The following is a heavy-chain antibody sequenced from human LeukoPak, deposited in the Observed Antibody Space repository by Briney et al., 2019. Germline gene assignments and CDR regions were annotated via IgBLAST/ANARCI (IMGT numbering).Heavy chain of an antibody. CDR1: GITLNSYA. CDR2: ISYDGSNK. D-gene: IGHD4-11*01. V-gene: IGHV3-30*04. Sequence: PVLNLKLSSAGSGITLNSYAIHWVNKTPGKGLEWVAVISYDGSNKYYADSVKGRFTISRDNSKNTLFPQMNSLRVEDTAVYYCAKGTRASPRLPNWFDPWGQGTLVTVSS. CDR3: AKGTRASPRLPNWFDP. J-gene: IGHJ5*02.